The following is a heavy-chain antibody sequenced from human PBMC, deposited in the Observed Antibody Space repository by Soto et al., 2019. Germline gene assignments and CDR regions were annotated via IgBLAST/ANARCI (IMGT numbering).Heavy chain of an antibody. CDR2: IYYSGST. V-gene: IGHV4-31*03. J-gene: IGHJ5*02. CDR3: ARDQAVTGLNSNWFDP. D-gene: IGHD6-19*01. Sequence: SETLSLTCTVSGGSISSGGYYWSWIRQHPGKGLEWIGYIYYSGSTYYNPSLKSRVTISVDTSKNQFSLKLSSVTAADTAVYYCARDQAVTGLNSNWFDPWGQGTLVTVSS. CDR1: GGSISSGGYY.